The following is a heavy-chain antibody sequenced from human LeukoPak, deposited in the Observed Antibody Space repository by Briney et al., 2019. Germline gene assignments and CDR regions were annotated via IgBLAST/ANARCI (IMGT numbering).Heavy chain of an antibody. CDR3: ARLYSGSYQGHAFDI. D-gene: IGHD1-26*01. Sequence: SVKVSCKASGGTFSSYAISWVRQAPGQGLEWMGRIIPIFGIANYAQKFQGRVTITADKSTSTAYMELSSLRSEDTAVYYCARLYSGSYQGHAFDIWGQGTMVTVSS. CDR1: GGTFSSYA. V-gene: IGHV1-69*04. CDR2: IIPIFGIA. J-gene: IGHJ3*02.